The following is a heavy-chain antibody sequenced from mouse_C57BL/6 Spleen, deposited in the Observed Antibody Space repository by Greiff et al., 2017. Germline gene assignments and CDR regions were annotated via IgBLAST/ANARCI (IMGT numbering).Heavy chain of an antibody. CDR1: GYTFTSYW. Sequence: QVQLLQPGAELVRPGSSVKLSCKASGYTFTSYWMSWVHQRPIQGLEWIGNIDPSDSETHYNHKFKDKATLSVDKSSSTVYMQLSSLTSEDSAVYYCARWTTVAYCDYWGQGTTLTGSS. V-gene: IGHV1-52*01. CDR2: IDPSDSET. D-gene: IGHD1-1*01. CDR3: ARWTTVAYCDY. J-gene: IGHJ2*01.